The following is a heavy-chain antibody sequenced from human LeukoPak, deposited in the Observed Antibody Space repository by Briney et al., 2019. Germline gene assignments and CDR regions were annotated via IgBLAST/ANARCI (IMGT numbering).Heavy chain of an antibody. CDR2: IYYSGST. CDR1: GGSISSSSYY. Sequence: SETLSLTCTVSGGSISSSSYYWGWIRQPPGKGLEWIGSIYYSGSTYYNPSLKSRVTISVDTSKNQFSLKLSSVTAADTAVYYCARGRAGGSGSYYVARDYYYMDVWGKGTTVTVSS. CDR3: ARGRAGGSGSYYVARDYYYMDV. J-gene: IGHJ6*03. V-gene: IGHV4-39*07. D-gene: IGHD1-26*01.